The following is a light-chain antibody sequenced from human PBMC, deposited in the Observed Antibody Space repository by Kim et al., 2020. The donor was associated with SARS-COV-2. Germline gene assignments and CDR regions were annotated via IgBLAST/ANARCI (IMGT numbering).Light chain of an antibody. CDR3: AAWDDSLSGVV. CDR1: SPNIGSNY. Sequence: GQRINITCSGSSPNIGSNYVYWYQQLPGTAPKLLIYRNNQRPSGVPDRFSGSKSGTSASLAISGLRSEDEADYYCAAWDDSLSGVVFGGGTQLTVL. J-gene: IGLJ2*01. V-gene: IGLV1-47*01. CDR2: RNN.